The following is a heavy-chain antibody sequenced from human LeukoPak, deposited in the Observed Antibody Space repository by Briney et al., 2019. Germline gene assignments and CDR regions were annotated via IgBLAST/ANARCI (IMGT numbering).Heavy chain of an antibody. V-gene: IGHV4-61*08. D-gene: IGHD2/OR15-2a*01. CDR2: TYYSGRT. CDR3: ALRRLTSAQIIEDNWFDP. CDR1: GGSVSSSGYS. J-gene: IGHJ5*02. Sequence: PSETLSLTCTVSGGSVSSSGYSWNWIRQPPGKTLEWIGYTYYSGRTNYNPSLKSRVTISLGTSKNQFSLRLTSVTAADTAVYYCALRRLTSAQIIEDNWFDPWGQGTLVTVSS.